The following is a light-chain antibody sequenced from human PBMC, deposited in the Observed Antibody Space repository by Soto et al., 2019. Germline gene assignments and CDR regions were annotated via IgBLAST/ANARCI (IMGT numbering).Light chain of an antibody. J-gene: IGKJ1*01. Sequence: DIQMTQSPSTLSASIGDRVTITCRASRSVNDNLAWYQQRPGKAPNFLISRVSNLESGVPSRFSGSGFGTEFTLTISNLQSDDFATYFCQPHESYPRTFGQGTKVEIK. CDR3: QPHESYPRT. CDR2: RVS. CDR1: RSVNDN. V-gene: IGKV1-5*03.